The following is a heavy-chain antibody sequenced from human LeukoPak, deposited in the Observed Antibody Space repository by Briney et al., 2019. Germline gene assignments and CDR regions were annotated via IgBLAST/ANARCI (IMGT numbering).Heavy chain of an antibody. D-gene: IGHD2-15*01. CDR2: IYYTGSA. CDR1: GDSVNAMSYS. CDR3: VRISPPFDY. V-gene: IGHV4-39*01. Sequence: SETLSLTCTFSGDSVNAMSYSWGWIRQPPGKGLEWIGTIYYTGSAYYNPSLRSRVTISADTSKNQFSLKVYSVSAADTAVYYCVRISPPFDYWGQGTLVTVSS. J-gene: IGHJ4*02.